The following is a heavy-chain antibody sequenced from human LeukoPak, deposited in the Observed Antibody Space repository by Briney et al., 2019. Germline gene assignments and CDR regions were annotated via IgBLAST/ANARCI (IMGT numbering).Heavy chain of an antibody. J-gene: IGHJ3*02. V-gene: IGHV4-38-2*02. CDR3: ARAAPGYSSGWYSPVEAFDI. CDR1: GYSISTGYF. Sequence: PSETLSLTCTVSGYSISTGYFWGWIRQTPGKGLEWIGSIYHSGSTYYNPSLKSRVTISVDTSRNQFSLKLSSVTAADTAVYYCARAAPGYSSGWYSPVEAFDIWGQGTMVTVSS. D-gene: IGHD6-19*01. CDR2: IYHSGST.